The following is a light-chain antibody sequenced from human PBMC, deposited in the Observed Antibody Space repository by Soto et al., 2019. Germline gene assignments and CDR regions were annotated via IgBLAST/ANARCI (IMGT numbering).Light chain of an antibody. V-gene: IGLV4-60*02. J-gene: IGLJ3*02. CDR1: SGHSSYI. CDR3: DTCDSYTRV. Sequence: QSVLTQSSSASASLGSSVKLTCTLSSGHSSYIIAWHQQQPGKAPRYLMKLEGSGSYNKGSGVPDRFSGSSSGADRYLTISNLQFEDEADYFCDTCDSYTRVFGGGTELAVL. CDR2: LEGSGSY.